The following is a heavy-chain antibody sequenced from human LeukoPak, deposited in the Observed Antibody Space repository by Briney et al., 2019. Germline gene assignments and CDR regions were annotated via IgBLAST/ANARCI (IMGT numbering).Heavy chain of an antibody. CDR3: ARGSAKGGRGLQWLVQGVNDY. Sequence: GRSLRLSRAASGFTFSSYWMYWVRQAPGKGLMWVSRITSDGSSTSYADSVKGRFTSSRDNAKNTLYLQMNSLRAEDTAVYYCARGSAKGGRGLQWLVQGVNDYWGQGTLVTVSS. V-gene: IGHV3-74*01. D-gene: IGHD6-19*01. CDR2: ITSDGSST. J-gene: IGHJ4*02. CDR1: GFTFSSYW.